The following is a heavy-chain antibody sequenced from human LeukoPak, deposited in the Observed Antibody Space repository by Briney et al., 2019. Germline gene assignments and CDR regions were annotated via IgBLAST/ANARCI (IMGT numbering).Heavy chain of an antibody. V-gene: IGHV1-2*02. Sequence: GASVKVSCKASGYTFTGYYMHWVRQAPGQGLEWMGWINPNSGGTNYAQKFQGRVTMTRDTSISTAYMELSRLRSDDTAVYYCAREGGDIVVAGDDYWGQGTLVTVSS. J-gene: IGHJ4*02. CDR3: AREGGDIVVAGDDY. CDR1: GYTFTGYY. D-gene: IGHD2-2*01. CDR2: INPNSGGT.